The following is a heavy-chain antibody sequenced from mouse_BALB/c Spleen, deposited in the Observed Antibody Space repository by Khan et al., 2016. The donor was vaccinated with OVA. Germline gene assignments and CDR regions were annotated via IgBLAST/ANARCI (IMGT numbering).Heavy chain of an antibody. CDR1: GFTFSNYW. V-gene: IGHV6-6*02. CDR3: WILQ. CDR2: FRLKSDDYVT. J-gene: IGHJ2*01. Sequence: DVTLEVSGGGLVQPGGSLKLSCVASGFTFSNYWMNCVRQSPAKGLEWVAEFRLKSDDYVTHYAESVKGWFTISIDDSKSSAYLQMNNLRAEETDIYYCWILQWDQGTTLTVSS. D-gene: IGHD6-1*01.